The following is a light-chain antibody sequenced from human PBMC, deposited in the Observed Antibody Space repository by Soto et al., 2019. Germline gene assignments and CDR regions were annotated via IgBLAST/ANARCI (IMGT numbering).Light chain of an antibody. Sequence: QSALIQPRSVSGSPGQSLTISCTGTSSDVGTYNYVSWYRQHPGKAPKLMISDVSKRPSGVPDRFSGSKSDNTASLTISGLQAEDEGDYYCCSYAGSYIFVFGTGTKLTVL. CDR3: CSYAGSYIFV. V-gene: IGLV2-11*01. J-gene: IGLJ1*01. CDR2: DVS. CDR1: SSDVGTYNY.